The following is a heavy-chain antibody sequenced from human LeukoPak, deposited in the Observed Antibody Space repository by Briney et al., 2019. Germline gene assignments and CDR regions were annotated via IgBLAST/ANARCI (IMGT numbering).Heavy chain of an antibody. V-gene: IGHV3-30-3*01. J-gene: IGHJ3*02. CDR2: ISYDGSNK. Sequence: GRSLRLSCAASGFTFSSYAMHWVRQAPGKGLEWVAVISYDGSNKYYADSVKGRFTISRDNSKNTLYLQMNSLRAEDTAVYYCAKVDGAFDIWGQGTMVTVSS. D-gene: IGHD5-24*01. CDR1: GFTFSSYA. CDR3: AKVDGAFDI.